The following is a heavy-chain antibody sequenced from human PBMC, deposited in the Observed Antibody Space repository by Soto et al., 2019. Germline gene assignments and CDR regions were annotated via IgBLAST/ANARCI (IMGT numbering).Heavy chain of an antibody. Sequence: QVQLQESGPGLVKPSGTLSLTCAVSGGSISSSHWWTWVRQSPGKGLEYMGEISHSGTSNSNPSLKSRVTLSVDKSKNLFSLTLTSVTAADTAVYYCARVVLTITRGAFDAWGQGTLVIVSS. CDR1: GGSISSSHW. V-gene: IGHV4-4*02. CDR3: ARVVLTITRGAFDA. CDR2: ISHSGTS. J-gene: IGHJ3*01. D-gene: IGHD3-9*01.